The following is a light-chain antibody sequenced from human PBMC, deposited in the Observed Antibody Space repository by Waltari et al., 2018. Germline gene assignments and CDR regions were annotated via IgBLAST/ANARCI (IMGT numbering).Light chain of an antibody. CDR1: QSISSY. V-gene: IGKV1-39*01. CDR3: QQTYSTPFT. J-gene: IGKJ3*01. CDR2: AAS. Sequence: DLQITQSPSSLSASLGDRVTITCRASQSISSYLNWYQQKPGKVPKLLIYAASTLQRGVPSRFSGSGSGTDFTLTISSPQPEDFATYYCQQTYSTPFTFGPGTKVDIK.